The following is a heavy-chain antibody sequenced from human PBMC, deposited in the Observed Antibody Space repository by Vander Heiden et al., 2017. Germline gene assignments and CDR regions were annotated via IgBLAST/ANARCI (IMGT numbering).Heavy chain of an antibody. V-gene: IGHV3-15*01. J-gene: IGHJ4*02. CDR2: IHKKIDVGAA. D-gene: IGHD1-7*01. CDR3: VGNFLAY. CDR1: GFNFSNSW. Sequence: EVQLVESGGDLVKPGGSLRLSCAASGFNFSNSWMTWVRQAPGKGLEWVAYIHKKIDVGAALYTTPVQGRFTISRDDSRNRLYLQMNSLKSEDTAVYYCVGNFLAYWGQGTLVTVSA.